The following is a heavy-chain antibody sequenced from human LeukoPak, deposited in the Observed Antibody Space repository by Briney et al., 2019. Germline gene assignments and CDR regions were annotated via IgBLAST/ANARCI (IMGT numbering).Heavy chain of an antibody. CDR1: VGSISTYY. Sequence: SETLSLTCTVSVGSISTYYWSWIRQPPGKGLEWIGYIYYSGNTNCNPSLKSRVTMSVDTSKIQFSLNLSSVTAADTAVYYCARVGSGSFDYWGQGTLVTVSS. V-gene: IGHV4-59*01. J-gene: IGHJ4*02. D-gene: IGHD6-19*01. CDR2: IYYSGNT. CDR3: ARVGSGSFDY.